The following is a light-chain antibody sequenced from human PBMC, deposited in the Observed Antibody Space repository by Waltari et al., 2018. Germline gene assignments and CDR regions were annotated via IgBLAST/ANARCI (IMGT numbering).Light chain of an antibody. J-gene: IGKJ2*01. CDR3: QQYDSFPYT. Sequence: DIQMTQSPSTLSASIGDRVTFTCRASQSINSWLAWYQQKPGKAPKLRIYKASNLDSGVPSRFSGSGSGTEVTVTISSLQPDDLATYYCQQYDSFPYTFGQGTKLEIK. CDR1: QSINSW. CDR2: KAS. V-gene: IGKV1-5*03.